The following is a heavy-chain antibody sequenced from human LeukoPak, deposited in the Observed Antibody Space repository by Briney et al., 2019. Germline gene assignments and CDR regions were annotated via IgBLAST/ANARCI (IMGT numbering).Heavy chain of an antibody. D-gene: IGHD3-10*01. CDR1: GYTFTSYA. CDR2: INTNTGNP. CDR3: ARAPWFGEFPTPLFDY. J-gene: IGHJ4*02. Sequence: ASVTVSCKASGYTFTSYAMNWVRQAPGQGLEWMGWINTNTGNPTYAQGFTGRFVFSLDTSVSTAYLQISSLKAEDTAVYYCARAPWFGEFPTPLFDYWGQGTLVTVSS. V-gene: IGHV7-4-1*02.